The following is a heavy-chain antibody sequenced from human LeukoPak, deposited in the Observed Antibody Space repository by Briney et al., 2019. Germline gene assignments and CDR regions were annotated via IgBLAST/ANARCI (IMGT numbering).Heavy chain of an antibody. CDR1: GFTFSSYS. J-gene: IGHJ6*04. Sequence: GGSLRLSRAASGFTFSSYSMNWVRQAPGKGLEWVSSISSSSSYIYYADSVKGRFTISRDNAKNSLYLQMNSLRAEDTAVYYCARDTIPGTCYYGSGVSMDVWGKGTTVTVSS. D-gene: IGHD3-10*01. CDR2: ISSSSSYI. V-gene: IGHV3-21*01. CDR3: ARDTIPGTCYYGSGVSMDV.